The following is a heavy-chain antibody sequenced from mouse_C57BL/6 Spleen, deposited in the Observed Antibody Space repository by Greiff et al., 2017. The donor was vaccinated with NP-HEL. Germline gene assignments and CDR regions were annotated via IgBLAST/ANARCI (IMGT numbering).Heavy chain of an antibody. CDR1: GFTFSSYA. V-gene: IGHV5-9-1*02. CDR2: ISSGGDYI. D-gene: IGHD2-4*01. CDR3: TRDRGDYGGDY. Sequence: EVQGVESGEGLVKPGGSLKLSCAASGFTFSSYAMSWVRQTPEKRLEWVAYISSGGDYIYYADTVKGRFTISRDNARNTLYLQMSSLKSEDTAMYYCTRDRGDYGGDYWGQGTSVTVSS. J-gene: IGHJ4*01.